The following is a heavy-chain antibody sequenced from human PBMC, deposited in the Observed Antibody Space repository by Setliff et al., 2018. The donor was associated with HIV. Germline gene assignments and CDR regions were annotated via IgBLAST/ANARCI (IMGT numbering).Heavy chain of an antibody. CDR3: ARESYNYGYND. Sequence: PGGSLRLSCEASGFIFSAYTMVWVRQAPGKGLEWVSSIDIGRGDIFYADSVQGRFTISRDNAKNSLYLQMNSLRAEDTAVYYCARESYNYGYNDWGQGTLVTVSS. CDR2: IDIGRGDI. V-gene: IGHV3-21*01. J-gene: IGHJ4*02. CDR1: GFIFSAYT. D-gene: IGHD5-18*01.